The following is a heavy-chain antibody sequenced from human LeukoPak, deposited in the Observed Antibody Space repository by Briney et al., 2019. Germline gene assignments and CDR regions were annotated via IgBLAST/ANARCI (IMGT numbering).Heavy chain of an antibody. CDR2: IYSGGST. CDR1: GFTVSSNY. CDR3: AREPYCSSTSCAGYFDY. D-gene: IGHD2-2*01. J-gene: IGHJ4*02. V-gene: IGHV3-53*01. Sequence: PGGSLRLSCASSGFTVSSNYMSWVRQAPGKGLEWVEVIYSGGSTYYADSVKGRFTISRDNSKNTLYLQMNSLRAEDTAVYYCAREPYCSSTSCAGYFDYWGQGTLVTVSS.